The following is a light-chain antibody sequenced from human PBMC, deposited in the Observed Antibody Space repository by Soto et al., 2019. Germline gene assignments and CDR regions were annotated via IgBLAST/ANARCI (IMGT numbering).Light chain of an antibody. CDR3: SSYGGSNNVL. Sequence: QSALTQPPSASGSPGQSVTISCTGTSSDVGGDSFVSWYQQLPGKAPKLMIYEVSKRPSGAPDRFSGSKSGNTASLTVSGLRAEDEADYFCSSYGGSNNVLFGGGTKVTVL. CDR1: SSDVGGDSF. V-gene: IGLV2-8*01. J-gene: IGLJ2*01. CDR2: EVS.